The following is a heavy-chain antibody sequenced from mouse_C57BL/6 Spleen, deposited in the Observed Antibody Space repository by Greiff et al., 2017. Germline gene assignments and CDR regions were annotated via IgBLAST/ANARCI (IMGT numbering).Heavy chain of an antibody. V-gene: IGHV2-9-1*01. J-gene: IGHJ2*01. CDR3: SSVDISGY. CDR1: GFTFTSYA. D-gene: IGHD3-2*02. CDR2: IWTGGGT. Sequence: VHLVESGPGLVAPSQCLSISCTASGFTFTSYAISWVRQPPGKGLEWLGVIWTGGGTNYYSALKSRLRNSKDNSMSEVSLKMNSLQADDSARDYCSSVDISGYWGQGTTLTVSS.